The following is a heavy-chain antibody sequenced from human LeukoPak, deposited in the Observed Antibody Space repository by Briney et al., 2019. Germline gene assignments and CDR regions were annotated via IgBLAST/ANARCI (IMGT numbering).Heavy chain of an antibody. CDR2: INPNSGGT. D-gene: IGHD5-18*01. V-gene: IGHV1-2*02. CDR1: GYTFTGYY. J-gene: IGHJ6*02. CDR3: ARADTSLVNFYYFGMDV. Sequence: ASVKVSCKASGYTFTGYYMHWVRQAPGQGLEWMGWINPNSGGTNYAQKFQGRVTMTRDTSINTAYMELSRLRSGDTAVYYCARADTSLVNFYYFGMDVWGQGTTVTVSS.